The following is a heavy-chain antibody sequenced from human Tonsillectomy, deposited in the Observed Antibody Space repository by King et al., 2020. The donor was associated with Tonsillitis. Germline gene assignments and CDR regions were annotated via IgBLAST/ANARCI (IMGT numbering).Heavy chain of an antibody. CDR1: GGSISSYY. V-gene: IGHV4-59*08. D-gene: IGHD5-24*01. CDR2: IYYSGST. J-gene: IGHJ2*01. Sequence: QLQESGPGLVKPSETLSLTCSVSGGSISSYYWSWSRQPPGKGLEWIGDIYYSGSTNYNPSLKSRVTISVDTSKNQFSLKLSSVTAADTAVYYCARLEGLLQLLGYFDLWGRGTLVTVSS. CDR3: ARLEGLLQLLGYFDL.